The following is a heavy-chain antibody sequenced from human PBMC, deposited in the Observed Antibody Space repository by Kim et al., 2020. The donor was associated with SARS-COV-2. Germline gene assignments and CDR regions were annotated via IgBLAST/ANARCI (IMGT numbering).Heavy chain of an antibody. CDR3: TRLEAPLGSGSEDFDY. D-gene: IGHD3-10*01. J-gene: IGHJ4*02. V-gene: IGHV3-73*01. Sequence: SVKGRFTISRDDSKNTAYLQMNSLKTEDTAVYYCTRLEAPLGSGSEDFDYWGQGTLVTVSS.